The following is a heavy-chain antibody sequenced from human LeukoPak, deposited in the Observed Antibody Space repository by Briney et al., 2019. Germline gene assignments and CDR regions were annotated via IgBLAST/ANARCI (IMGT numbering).Heavy chain of an antibody. V-gene: IGHV4-4*07. Sequence: SETLSLTCTVSGGSISGYYWSWIRQPAGKGLEWIGRVYTNGSTIYNPSLKSRVTMSTDTSRNQFSLTLTSVTAADTAVYYCAKSPSGRGGYNWFDPWGQGILVTVSS. D-gene: IGHD3-16*01. CDR1: GGSISGYY. J-gene: IGHJ5*02. CDR2: VYTNGST. CDR3: AKSPSGRGGYNWFDP.